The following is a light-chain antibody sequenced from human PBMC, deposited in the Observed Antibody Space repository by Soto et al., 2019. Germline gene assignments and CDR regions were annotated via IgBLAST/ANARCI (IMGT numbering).Light chain of an antibody. CDR1: HSNIETNN. CDR3: AARDDSLNGYV. Sequence: QSVLTQPPSASGTPGQRVTISCSGSHSNIETNNVYWYQQLPGTAPKLLIYSHNERPSGVPDRFSGSKSGTSASLAISGLQSEDEADYYCAARDDSLNGYVFGAGTKVTVL. J-gene: IGLJ1*01. CDR2: SHN. V-gene: IGLV1-44*01.